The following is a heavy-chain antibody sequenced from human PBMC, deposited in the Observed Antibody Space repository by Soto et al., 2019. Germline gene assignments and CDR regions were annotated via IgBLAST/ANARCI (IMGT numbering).Heavy chain of an antibody. Sequence: GGSLRLSCAASGFTFSSYVMSWVRQAPGKGLEWVSAISGSGGSTYYADSVKGRFTISRDNSKNTLYLQMNSLRAEDTAVYYCAKVLYDSSGPYYYYGMDVWGQGTTVTVSS. J-gene: IGHJ6*02. CDR2: ISGSGGST. CDR1: GFTFSSYV. V-gene: IGHV3-23*01. CDR3: AKVLYDSSGPYYYYGMDV. D-gene: IGHD3-22*01.